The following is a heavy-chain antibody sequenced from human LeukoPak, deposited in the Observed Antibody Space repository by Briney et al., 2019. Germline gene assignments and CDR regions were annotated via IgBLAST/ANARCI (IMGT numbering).Heavy chain of an antibody. Sequence: SETLPLTCTVSGGSISSSSYFWGWIRQPPGKGLEWIGNIYYSGSTYYNPSLKSRVTISVDTSKNQFSLKLSSVTAADTAVYYCAREQREFDYWGQGTLVTVSS. CDR1: GGSISSSSYF. V-gene: IGHV4-39*07. D-gene: IGHD5-24*01. CDR3: AREQREFDY. CDR2: IYYSGST. J-gene: IGHJ4*02.